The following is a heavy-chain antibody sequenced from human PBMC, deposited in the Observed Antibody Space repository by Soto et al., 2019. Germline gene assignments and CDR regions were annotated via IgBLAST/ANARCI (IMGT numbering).Heavy chain of an antibody. D-gene: IGHD5-18*01. V-gene: IGHV1-18*01. CDR1: DYTFTSYG. CDR3: ASSLLVGYGLEGESD. J-gene: IGHJ4*02. Sequence: QVQLVQSGAEVKKPGASVKVSFKASDYTFTSYGISWVRQAPGQGLEWMGWISAYNGNTNYAQKLQGRVTMTTDTSTSTAYMELRSLRSDDTAVYYCASSLLVGYGLEGESDWGQGTLVTVSS. CDR2: ISAYNGNT.